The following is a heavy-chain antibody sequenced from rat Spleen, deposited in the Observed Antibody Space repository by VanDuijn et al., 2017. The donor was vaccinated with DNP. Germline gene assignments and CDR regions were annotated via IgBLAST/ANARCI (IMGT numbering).Heavy chain of an antibody. CDR3: ARQGSQSAFDY. Sequence: QVQLEESGPGLMQPSETLSLTCTVSGFSLTSNGVGWVRQPLGKGLAWMGTIWAGGSTNYNSAVQSRLSISRDTSKSQVFLKMNSLQPEDTGTYYCARQGSQSAFDYWGQGVMVTVSS. CDR1: GFSLTSNG. CDR2: IWAGGST. J-gene: IGHJ2*01. V-gene: IGHV2-72*01. D-gene: IGHD4-1*01.